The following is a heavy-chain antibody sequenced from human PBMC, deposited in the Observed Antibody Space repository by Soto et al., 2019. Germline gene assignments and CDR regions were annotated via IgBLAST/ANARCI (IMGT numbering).Heavy chain of an antibody. V-gene: IGHV3-23*01. CDR2: VTVTGGST. D-gene: IGHD3-10*01. J-gene: IGHJ5*02. CDR3: ARQRSPEGWFDP. Sequence: VGSLRLSCAASAISFNTYGVTWVRQAPGKGLEWVSTVTVTGGSTYYADSVKGRFTISRDRSNYTVSLLLNSLRVEDTAIYYCARQRSPEGWFDPWGQGTLVTVSS. CDR1: AISFNTYG.